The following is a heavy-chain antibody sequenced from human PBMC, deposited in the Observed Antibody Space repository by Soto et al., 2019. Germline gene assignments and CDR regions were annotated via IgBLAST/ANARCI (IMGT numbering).Heavy chain of an antibody. V-gene: IGHV1-69*12. CDR3: ARDRTEDGDSGDYFDY. D-gene: IGHD4-17*01. Sequence: QVQLVQSGAEVKKPGSSVKVSCKASGGTFSSYAISWVRQAPGQGLEWMGGIIPIFGTANYAQKFQGRVTITADESTSTAYMERGSLRAEDTAVYYCARDRTEDGDSGDYFDYWGQGTLVTVSS. J-gene: IGHJ4*02. CDR1: GGTFSSYA. CDR2: IIPIFGTA.